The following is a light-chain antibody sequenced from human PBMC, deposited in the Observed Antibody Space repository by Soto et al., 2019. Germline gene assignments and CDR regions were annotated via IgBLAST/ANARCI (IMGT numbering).Light chain of an antibody. V-gene: IGKV3-15*01. CDR3: QQYNNWSRT. J-gene: IGKJ1*01. CDR1: QSVSRN. Sequence: EIVMTQSPATLSVSPGERATLSCRASQSVSRNLAWYQQKPGQAPRLLIYGASTRATGIPARFSGSGSGTEFTLSISSLQSELFAVYFCQQYNNWSRTFGQLTKVEIK. CDR2: GAS.